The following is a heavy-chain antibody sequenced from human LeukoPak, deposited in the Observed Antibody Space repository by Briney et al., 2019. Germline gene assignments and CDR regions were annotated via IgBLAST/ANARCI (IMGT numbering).Heavy chain of an antibody. D-gene: IGHD6-19*01. CDR3: AKEGGAAAVAGFFDY. CDR2: MSGSGGST. J-gene: IGHJ4*02. V-gene: IGHV3-23*01. CDR1: GFTSSSYA. Sequence: GRSLRLSCAPSGFTSSSYAVSWVRHAQRKWMEWVSAMSGSGGSTYYADYVKGRFTISRDNSKNTVYLQVNSLRAKDTAVYYCAKEGGAAAVAGFFDYWGQGTMVTVSS.